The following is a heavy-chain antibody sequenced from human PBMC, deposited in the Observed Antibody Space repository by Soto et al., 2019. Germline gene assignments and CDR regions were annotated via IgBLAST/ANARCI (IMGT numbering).Heavy chain of an antibody. V-gene: IGHV4-39*01. Sequence: SETLSLTCTVSGGSISSSSYYWGWIRQPPGKGLEWIGSIYYSGSTYYNPSLKSRVTISVDTSKNQFSLKLSSVTAADTAVYYCARHVSAMVRGLRPFFDYWGKGTLVTDSS. J-gene: IGHJ4*02. D-gene: IGHD3-10*01. CDR2: IYYSGST. CDR1: GGSISSSSYY. CDR3: ARHVSAMVRGLRPFFDY.